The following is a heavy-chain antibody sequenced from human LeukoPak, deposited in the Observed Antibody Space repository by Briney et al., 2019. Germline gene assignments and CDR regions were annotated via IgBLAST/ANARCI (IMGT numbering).Heavy chain of an antibody. J-gene: IGHJ4*02. CDR1: GFTFSNYA. D-gene: IGHD3-10*01. CDR2: ISGSGGTT. V-gene: IGHV3-23*01. CDR3: ARRVTFGELWDC. Sequence: QPGGSLRLSCAASGFTFSNYAMSWVRQAPGKGLEWVSAISGSGGTTHSADSVKGRFTISRDNSKNTLYLQMNSLRAGDTAVYFCARRVTFGELWDCWGQGTLVTVSS.